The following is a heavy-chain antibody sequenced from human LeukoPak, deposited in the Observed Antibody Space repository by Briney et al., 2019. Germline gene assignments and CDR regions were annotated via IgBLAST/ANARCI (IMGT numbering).Heavy chain of an antibody. Sequence: GGSLRLSCAASGFTVSSNYMSWVRQAPGKGLEWVSVIYSGGSTYYADSVKGRFTISRDNSKNTLYLQMNSLRAEDTAVYYCAKDPSSAWGYYMDVWGKGTTVTVSS. J-gene: IGHJ6*03. CDR3: AKDPSSAWGYYMDV. CDR1: GFTVSSNY. V-gene: IGHV3-53*05. CDR2: IYSGGST. D-gene: IGHD3-10*01.